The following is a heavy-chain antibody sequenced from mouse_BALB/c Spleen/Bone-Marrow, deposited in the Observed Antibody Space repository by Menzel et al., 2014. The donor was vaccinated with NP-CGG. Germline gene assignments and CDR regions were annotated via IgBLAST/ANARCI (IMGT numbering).Heavy chain of an antibody. V-gene: IGHV5-6-4*01. CDR2: ISSGGSYT. J-gene: IGHJ4*01. CDR3: TRDPFYYGSSYAMDY. D-gene: IGHD1-1*01. Sequence: EVQLVESGGGLVKPGGSLKLSCAASGFTFSSYTMSWVRQTPEKGLEWVATISSGGSYTYYPDSVKGRFTISRDNAKNTLYLQMSSLKSEDTAMYYCTRDPFYYGSSYAMDYWGQGTSVTVSS. CDR1: GFTFSSYT.